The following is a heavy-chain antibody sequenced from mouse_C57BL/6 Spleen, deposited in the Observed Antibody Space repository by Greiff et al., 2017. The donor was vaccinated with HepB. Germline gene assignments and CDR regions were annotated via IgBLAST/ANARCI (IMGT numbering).Heavy chain of an antibody. Sequence: VQLQQSGAELVRPGSSVKLSCKASGYTFTSYWMHWVKQRPIQGLEWIGNIDPSDSETHYNQKFKDKATLTVDKSSSTAYMQLSSLTSEDSAVYYCARGGYYSSSRPYAMDYWGQGTSVTVSS. CDR2: IDPSDSET. D-gene: IGHD1-1*01. CDR1: GYTFTSYW. CDR3: ARGGYYSSSRPYAMDY. V-gene: IGHV1-52*01. J-gene: IGHJ4*01.